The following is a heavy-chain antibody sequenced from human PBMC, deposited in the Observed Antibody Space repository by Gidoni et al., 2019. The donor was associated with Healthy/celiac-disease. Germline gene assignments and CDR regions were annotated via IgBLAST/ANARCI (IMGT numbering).Heavy chain of an antibody. J-gene: IGHJ4*02. CDR2: IIPIFGTA. CDR1: VGTFSSYA. D-gene: IGHD1-26*01. V-gene: IGHV1-69*01. Sequence: QVQLVQSGAEVKKPGSSVKVSCKASVGTFSSYAISWVRQAPGHGLEWMGGIIPIFGTANYAQKFKGRVTITADESTSTAYMELSSLRSEDTAVYYCAREVAAGSYCSDWGQGTLVTVSS. CDR3: AREVAAGSYCSD.